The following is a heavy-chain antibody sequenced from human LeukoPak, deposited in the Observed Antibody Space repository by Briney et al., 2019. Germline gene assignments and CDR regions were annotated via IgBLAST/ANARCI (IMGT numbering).Heavy chain of an antibody. CDR1: AFTFTSYG. Sequence: PGRSLRLSCPASAFTFTSYGMHCARHAPGRGLEWLAFIRYDVSNKYYADSVKGRFTISRDNSKNTLYLQMNSLRAEDTAVYYCAKLGVDDSSGYYYVTDYWGQGTLVTVSS. J-gene: IGHJ4*02. CDR2: IRYDVSNK. D-gene: IGHD3-22*01. V-gene: IGHV3-30*02. CDR3: AKLGVDDSSGYYYVTDY.